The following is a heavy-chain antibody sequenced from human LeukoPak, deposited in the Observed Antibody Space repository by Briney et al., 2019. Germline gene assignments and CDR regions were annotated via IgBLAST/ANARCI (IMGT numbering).Heavy chain of an antibody. Sequence: PGGSLRLSCAASGFTFSNAWMSWVRQAPGKGLEWVGRIKSKTDGGTTDYAAPVKGRFTISRGDSKNTLYLQMNSLRAEDTAVYYCAKDSTTVTYYYYYYYMDVWGKGTTVTVSS. CDR3: AKDSTTVTYYYYYYYMDV. V-gene: IGHV3-15*01. CDR2: IKSKTDGGTT. D-gene: IGHD4-11*01. CDR1: GFTFSNAW. J-gene: IGHJ6*03.